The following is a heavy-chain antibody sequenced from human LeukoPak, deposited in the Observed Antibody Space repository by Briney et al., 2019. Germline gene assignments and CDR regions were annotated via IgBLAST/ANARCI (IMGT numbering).Heavy chain of an antibody. J-gene: IGHJ6*03. D-gene: IGHD3-22*01. CDR1: GYTFTSYY. V-gene: IGHV1-46*01. CDR3: ARDSSGYYYGYYYYMDV. CDR2: INPSGGST. Sequence: ASVKVSCKASGYTFTSYYMHWVRQAPGQGLEWMGIINPSGGSTSYAQKFQGRVTMTRDMSTSTVYMELSSLRSKDTAVYYCARDSSGYYYGYYYYMDVWGKGTTVTVSS.